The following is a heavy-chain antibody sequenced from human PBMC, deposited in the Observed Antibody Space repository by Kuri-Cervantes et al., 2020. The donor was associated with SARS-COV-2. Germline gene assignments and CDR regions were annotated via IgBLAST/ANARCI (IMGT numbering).Heavy chain of an antibody. Sequence: GGSLRLSCIAYGFSFRIYSMNWVRQAPGKGLEWVSAISGSGGSTYYADSVKGRFTISRDNSKNTLYLQMNSLRAEDTAVYYCAGETGTFEYWGQGTLVTVSS. J-gene: IGHJ4*02. D-gene: IGHD1-1*01. CDR1: GFSFRIYS. CDR3: AGETGTFEY. CDR2: ISGSGGST. V-gene: IGHV3-23*01.